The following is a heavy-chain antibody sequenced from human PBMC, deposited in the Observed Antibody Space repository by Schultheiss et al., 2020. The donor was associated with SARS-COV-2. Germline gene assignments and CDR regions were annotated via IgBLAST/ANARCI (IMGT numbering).Heavy chain of an antibody. V-gene: IGHV4-31*11. CDR2: IYYSGST. D-gene: IGHD3-10*01. J-gene: IGHJ5*02. Sequence: SETLSLTCAVSGGSISSGDFSWSSWSWVRQPPGKGLEWIGNIYYSGSTYYNPSLKSRVTISVDTSKNQFSLKLSSVTAADTAVYYCAREGVDYYGSGTGNWFDPWGQGTLVTVSS. CDR3: AREGVDYYGSGTGNWFDP. CDR1: GGSISSGDFS.